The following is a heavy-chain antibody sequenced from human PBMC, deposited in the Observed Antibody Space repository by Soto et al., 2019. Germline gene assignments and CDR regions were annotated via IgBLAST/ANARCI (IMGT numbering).Heavy chain of an antibody. CDR1: GFTFSSYG. J-gene: IGHJ6*02. Sequence: GSLRLSCAASGFTFSSYGMHWVRQAPGKGLEWVAVIWYDGSNKYYADSVKGRFTISRDNSKNTLYLQMNSLRAEDTAVYYCARDFVVVVAATPGIMDVWGQGTTVTVSS. CDR2: IWYDGSNK. CDR3: ARDFVVVVAATPGIMDV. V-gene: IGHV3-33*01. D-gene: IGHD2-15*01.